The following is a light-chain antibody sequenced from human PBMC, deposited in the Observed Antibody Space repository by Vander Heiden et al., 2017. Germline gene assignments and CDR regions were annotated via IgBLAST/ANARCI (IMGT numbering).Light chain of an antibody. J-gene: IGKJ1*01. CDR2: DAS. CDR3: QQYNHWPPET. Sequence: ELVMTQSPATLSVSPGERATLFCRASQSVGSNLAWYQQQPGQAPRLLIYDASTRATGIPARFSGSGSGKEFTLTISSLQSEDFAVYHCQQYNHWPPETFGQGTKVEIK. V-gene: IGKV3-15*01. CDR1: QSVGSN.